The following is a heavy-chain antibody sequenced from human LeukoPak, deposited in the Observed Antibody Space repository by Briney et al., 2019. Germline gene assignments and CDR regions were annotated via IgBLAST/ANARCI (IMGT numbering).Heavy chain of an antibody. V-gene: IGHV3-73*01. CDR3: TRPSYYDSSGYYYYYYGMDV. CDR2: IRSKANSYAT. J-gene: IGHJ6*02. Sequence: GGSLRPSCAASGFTFSGSAMHWVRQASGKGLEWVGRIRSKANSYATAYAASVKGRFTISRDDSKNTAYLQMNSLKTEDTAVYYCTRPSYYDSSGYYYYYYGMDVWGQGTTVTVSS. CDR1: GFTFSGSA. D-gene: IGHD3-22*01.